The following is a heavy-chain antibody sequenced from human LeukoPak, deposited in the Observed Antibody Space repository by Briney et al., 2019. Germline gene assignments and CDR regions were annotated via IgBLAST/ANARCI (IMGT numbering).Heavy chain of an antibody. V-gene: IGHV3-30-3*02. Sequence: GGSLRLSCAASGFTFSSYAMPWVRQAPGKGLEWVAVISYDGSNKYYADSVKGRFTISRDNSKNTLYLEMNSLRADDTAVYYCAKRGNTISFFDPWGQGTLVTVSS. CDR1: GFTFSSYA. CDR2: ISYDGSNK. J-gene: IGHJ5*02. D-gene: IGHD5-24*01. CDR3: AKRGNTISFFDP.